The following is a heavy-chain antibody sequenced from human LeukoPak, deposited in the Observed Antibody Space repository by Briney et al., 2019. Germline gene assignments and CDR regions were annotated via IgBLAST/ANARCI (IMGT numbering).Heavy chain of an antibody. Sequence: GGTLRLSCAASGFTFSIYAMSWVRQAPRKGLEWVADINGSGGSTYYADSVKGRFTISRDNAKNSLYLQMNSLRAEDTAVYYCARFPQPGYCSSTSCYTVDYWGQGTLVTVSS. CDR2: INGSGGST. CDR3: ARFPQPGYCSSTSCYTVDY. D-gene: IGHD2-2*02. J-gene: IGHJ4*02. CDR1: GFTFSIYA. V-gene: IGHV3-23*01.